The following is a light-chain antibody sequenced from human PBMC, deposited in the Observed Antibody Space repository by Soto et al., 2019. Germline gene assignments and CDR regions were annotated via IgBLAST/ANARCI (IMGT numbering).Light chain of an antibody. Sequence: EIVMTQSPATLSVSPGERATLSCRASQSVSSNLAWYQQKPGQAPRLLIYGASTRATGIPARFSGSGSGTEFTLRISSLQSEDFAVYYCQQYNNWLYTFGQGTKLEIK. CDR3: QQYNNWLYT. CDR2: GAS. CDR1: QSVSSN. J-gene: IGKJ2*01. V-gene: IGKV3-15*01.